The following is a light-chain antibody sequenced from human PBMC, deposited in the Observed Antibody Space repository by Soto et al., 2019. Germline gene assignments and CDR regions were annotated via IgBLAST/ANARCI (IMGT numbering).Light chain of an antibody. V-gene: IGKV1-33*01. CDR1: QDISNY. CDR3: QQYDNLPLT. CDR2: DAS. J-gene: IGKJ4*01. Sequence: DIQMTQSPSSLSASVGDRVTITCQASQDISNYLNWYQQKPGKAPKLLIYDASNLETGVPSRFSESGSGTDFTFTISILQAEDIATYYCQQYDNLPLTFGGGTKVEIK.